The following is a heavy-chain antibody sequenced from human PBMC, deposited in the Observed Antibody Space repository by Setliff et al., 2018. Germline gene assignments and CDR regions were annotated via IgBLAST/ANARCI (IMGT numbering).Heavy chain of an antibody. D-gene: IGHD2-2*01. J-gene: IGHJ6*03. V-gene: IGHV4-39*07. CDR3: AREGRSSTRGWYMDA. CDR2: ISYSGST. CDR1: GGSIGSTTYY. Sequence: SETLSLTCTVSGGSIGSTTYYWGWIRQPPGKGLEWIGSISYSGSTYYNPSLESRVTISVDTSKNQFSLRLRSVTAADTAVYFCAREGRSSTRGWYMDAWGKGTSVTVSS.